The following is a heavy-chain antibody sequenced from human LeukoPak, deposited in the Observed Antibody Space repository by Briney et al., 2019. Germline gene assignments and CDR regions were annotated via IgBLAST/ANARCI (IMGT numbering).Heavy chain of an antibody. J-gene: IGHJ4*02. V-gene: IGHV5-51*01. CDR2: IYPGDSDT. CDR1: GYSFTSYW. D-gene: IGHD2-2*01. Sequence: GESLKISCKGSGYSFTSYWIGWVRQMRGKGLEWMGIIYPGDSDTRYSPSFQGQVTISADKSISTAYLQWSSLKASDTAMYYCARSKDIVVVPAAYEFDYWGQGTLVTVSS. CDR3: ARSKDIVVVPAAYEFDY.